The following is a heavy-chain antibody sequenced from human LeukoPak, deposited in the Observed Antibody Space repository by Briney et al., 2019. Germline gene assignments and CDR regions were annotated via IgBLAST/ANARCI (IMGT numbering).Heavy chain of an antibody. CDR2: IYHSGST. CDR3: ARGVAGMWFDP. CDR1: GGSFSGHY. J-gene: IGHJ5*02. V-gene: IGHV4-34*01. D-gene: IGHD3-22*01. Sequence: PSETLSLTCAVYGGSFSGHYWSWIRQPPGKGLEWIGYIYHSGSTYYNPSLKSRVTISVDRSKNQFSLKLSSVTAADTAVYYCARGVAGMWFDPWGQGTLVAVSS.